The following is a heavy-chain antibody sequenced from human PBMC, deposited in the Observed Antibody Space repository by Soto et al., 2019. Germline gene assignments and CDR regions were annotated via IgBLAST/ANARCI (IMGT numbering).Heavy chain of an antibody. CDR1: GFTFSSYA. Sequence: GSLRLSCAASGFTFSSYAMSWVRQAPGKGLEWVSAISGSGGSTYYADSVKGRFTISRDNSKNTLYLQMNSLRAEDTAVYYCAAVGIVVVVAADGMDVWGQGTTVTVS. D-gene: IGHD2-15*01. J-gene: IGHJ6*02. V-gene: IGHV3-23*01. CDR3: AAVGIVVVVAADGMDV. CDR2: ISGSGGST.